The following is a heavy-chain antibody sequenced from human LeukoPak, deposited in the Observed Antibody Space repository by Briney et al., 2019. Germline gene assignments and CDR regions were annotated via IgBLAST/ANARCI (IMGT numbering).Heavy chain of an antibody. CDR2: ISWNNGSI. CDR1: GFTFDDYA. Sequence: PGGSLRLSCAASGFTFDDYAMHWVRPAPGKGLEWVSGISWNNGSIGYADSVKGRFTISRDNAKNSLYLQLNSLRGEDTALYYCARRGQQWLDDYYYYMDVWGKGTTVTVS. CDR3: ARRGQQWLDDYYYYMDV. V-gene: IGHV3-9*01. J-gene: IGHJ6*03. D-gene: IGHD6-19*01.